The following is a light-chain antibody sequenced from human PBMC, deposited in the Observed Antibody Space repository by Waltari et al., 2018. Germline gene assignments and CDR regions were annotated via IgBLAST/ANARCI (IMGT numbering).Light chain of an antibody. CDR3: QQYHAWPPLT. J-gene: IGKJ4*01. V-gene: IGKV3-15*01. CDR2: AAS. CDR1: QSVSSN. Sequence: EIVMTQSTATLSVSPGERAAISCRASQSVSSNLAWYQQRPGQAPRLLIYAASTRATGIPGRFSGSGSGTEFTLTISSLQSEDFAVYYCQQYHAWPPLTFGGGTKVEIK.